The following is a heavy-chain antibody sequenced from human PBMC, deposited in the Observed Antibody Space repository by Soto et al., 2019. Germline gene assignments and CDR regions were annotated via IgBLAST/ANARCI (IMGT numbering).Heavy chain of an antibody. D-gene: IGHD6-19*01. Sequence: QGDLVQSGAEVKKPGASVTISCKASGSAITRYYIHWVRQAPGRGLEWMGIINPGGGSASYAQKFQDRVTIDKDTSTGTVYMDLRSLRTEDTAVYYCARDTSGWSLNGLDVWGQGTTVNVSS. CDR3: ARDTSGWSLNGLDV. CDR1: GSAITRYY. J-gene: IGHJ6*02. CDR2: INPGGGSA. V-gene: IGHV1-46*01.